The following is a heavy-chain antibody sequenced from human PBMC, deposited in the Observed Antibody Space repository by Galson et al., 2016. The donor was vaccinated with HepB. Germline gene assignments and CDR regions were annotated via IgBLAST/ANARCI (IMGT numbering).Heavy chain of an antibody. CDR1: GDSVSSNSAA. V-gene: IGHV6-1*01. Sequence: CAISGDSVSSNSAAWNWIRQSPSRGLEWLGRTYYRSKWYNDYAVSVRSRIAINPDTSKNQFSLQVNSATPEDTAVYYCARDRGYSGYDYYYYYGMDVWGQGTTVTVSS. CDR2: TYYRSKWYN. D-gene: IGHD5-12*01. J-gene: IGHJ6*02. CDR3: ARDRGYSGYDYYYYYGMDV.